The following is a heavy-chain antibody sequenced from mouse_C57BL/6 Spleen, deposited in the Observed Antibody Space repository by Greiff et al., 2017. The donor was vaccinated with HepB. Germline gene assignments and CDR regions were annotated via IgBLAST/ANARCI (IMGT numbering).Heavy chain of an antibody. CDR2: INYDGSST. CDR1: GFTFSDYY. CDR3: ARDQRGSSFDWYFDV. V-gene: IGHV5-16*01. D-gene: IGHD1-1*01. J-gene: IGHJ1*03. Sequence: EVQLQQSEGGLVQPGSSMKLSCTASGFTFSDYYMAWVRQVPEKGLEWVANINYDGSSTYYLDSLKSRFIISRDNAKNILYLQMSSLKSEDTATYYCARDQRGSSFDWYFDVWGTGTTVTVSS.